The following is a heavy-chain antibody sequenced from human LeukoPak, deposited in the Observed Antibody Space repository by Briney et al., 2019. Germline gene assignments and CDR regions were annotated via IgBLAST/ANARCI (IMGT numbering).Heavy chain of an antibody. CDR2: IIPILGIA. D-gene: IGHD1-26*01. J-gene: IGHJ4*02. V-gene: IGHV1-69*04. Sequence: ASVKVSCKASGYTFTGYYMHWVRQAPGQGLEWMGRIIPILGIANYAQKFQGRVTITADKSTSTAYMELRSLRSDDTAVYYCARDSGSYGGRDDYWGQGTLVTVSS. CDR1: GYTFTGYY. CDR3: ARDSGSYGGRDDY.